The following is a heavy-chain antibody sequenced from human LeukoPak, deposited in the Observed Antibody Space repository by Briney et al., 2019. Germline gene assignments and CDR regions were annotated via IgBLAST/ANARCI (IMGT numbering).Heavy chain of an antibody. Sequence: PSETLSLTCTVSGGSISSSSYYWGWIRQPPGKGLEWIGSIYYSGSTYYNPSLKSRVTISVDKSKNQFSLTLSSVTAADTAVYFCANSRDYGWFDPWGQGTLVTVSS. J-gene: IGHJ5*02. V-gene: IGHV4-39*07. CDR1: GGSISSSSYY. D-gene: IGHD3-16*01. CDR3: ANSRDYGWFDP. CDR2: IYYSGST.